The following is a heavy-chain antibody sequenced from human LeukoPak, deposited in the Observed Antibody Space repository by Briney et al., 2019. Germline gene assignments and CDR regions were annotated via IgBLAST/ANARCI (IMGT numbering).Heavy chain of an antibody. CDR3: ARDTGYSSSWYYGGFGY. D-gene: IGHD6-13*01. J-gene: IGHJ4*02. CDR1: GYTFTGYY. CDR2: INPNSGGT. Sequence: GASVKVSCKASGYTFTGYYMHWVRQAPGQGLEWMGRINPNSGGTNYAQKFQGRVTMTRDTSISTAYMELSRLRSDDTAVYYCARDTGYSSSWYYGGFGYWGQGTLVTVSS. V-gene: IGHV1-2*06.